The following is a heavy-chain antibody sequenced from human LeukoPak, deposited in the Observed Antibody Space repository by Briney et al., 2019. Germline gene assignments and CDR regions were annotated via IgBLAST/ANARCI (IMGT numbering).Heavy chain of an antibody. Sequence: GGSLRLSRAPSGFSFSSYSMNWVRQAPGKGLDWVSYISSISSTIYYADSVKGRFTISRDNAKNSLYLQMNSLRAGDTAVYYCATYGTSGFDYWGQGTLVTVSS. J-gene: IGHJ4*02. CDR3: ATYGTSGFDY. CDR1: GFSFSSYS. CDR2: ISSISSTI. D-gene: IGHD3-10*01. V-gene: IGHV3-48*01.